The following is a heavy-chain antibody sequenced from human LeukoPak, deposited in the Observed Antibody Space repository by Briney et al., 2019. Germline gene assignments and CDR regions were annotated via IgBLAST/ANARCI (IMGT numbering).Heavy chain of an antibody. CDR2: IYHSGSP. D-gene: IGHD2-2*01. Sequence: PSETLSLTCALSVGSTSSNWWSWVRQPPGKGLEWIGEIYHSGSPNYNPSLKSRVTISVDKSKNQFSLKLSSVTAADTAVYYCARAGGCSTTSCDLDYWGQGTVVTVSS. J-gene: IGHJ4*02. V-gene: IGHV4-4*02. CDR1: VGSTSSNW. CDR3: ARAGGCSTTSCDLDY.